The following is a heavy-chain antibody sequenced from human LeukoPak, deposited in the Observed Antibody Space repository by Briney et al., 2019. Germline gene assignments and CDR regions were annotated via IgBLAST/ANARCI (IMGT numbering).Heavy chain of an antibody. CDR2: IYYSGRT. V-gene: IGHV4-61*01. D-gene: IGHD4-11*01. J-gene: IGHJ6*03. Sequence: PSETLSLTCTVSGGSVSSGSYYWSCSRQPPGKGLGWVGYIYYSGRTNYGPSLRSRVTISVDTSKNQFSLKLSSVTAADTAVYYCATLVDATTPLSYYFIGVWGKGTTVTVSS. CDR3: ATLVDATTPLSYYFIGV. CDR1: GGSVSSGSYY.